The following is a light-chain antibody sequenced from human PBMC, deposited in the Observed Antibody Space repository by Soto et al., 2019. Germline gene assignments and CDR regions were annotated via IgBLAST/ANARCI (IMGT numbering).Light chain of an antibody. CDR3: QAWDRSTVV. V-gene: IGLV3-1*01. CDR2: QDS. Sequence: SYELTQPPSVSVSPGQTASITCSGDKLGDKYAFWYQQKPGQYPVLVIYQDSKRPSGIPERFSGSNSGNTATLTISGTQAMDEADYYCQAWDRSTVVFGGGTKLTVL. CDR1: KLGDKY. J-gene: IGLJ2*01.